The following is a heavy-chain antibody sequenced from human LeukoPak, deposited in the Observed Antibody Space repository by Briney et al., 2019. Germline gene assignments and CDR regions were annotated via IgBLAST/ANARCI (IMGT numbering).Heavy chain of an antibody. Sequence: GRSLRLSCAASGFTFANYVTHRVRQAPGKGLEWVAVTSPDEGLKFYGDSVKGRFTISRDNSKNTMYLQMNNLREEDTAVYYCTRDPILGAPDYFDYWGQGTLVTVSS. CDR1: GFTFANYV. J-gene: IGHJ4*02. D-gene: IGHD1-26*01. CDR2: TSPDEGLK. V-gene: IGHV3-30*04. CDR3: TRDPILGAPDYFDY.